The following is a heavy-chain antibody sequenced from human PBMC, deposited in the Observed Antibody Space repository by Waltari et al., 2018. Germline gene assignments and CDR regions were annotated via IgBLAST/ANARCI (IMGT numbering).Heavy chain of an antibody. CDR3: ARGVWGGGSGNFDY. J-gene: IGHJ4*02. V-gene: IGHV4-59*01. Sequence: QVQLQESGPGLVKPSETLSLTCTVPGGSISSYYWSWIRQPPGKGLEWIGYIYYSGSTNYNPSLKSRVTISVDTSKNQFSLKLSSVTAADTAVYYCARGVWGGGSGNFDYWGQGTLVTVSS. CDR2: IYYSGST. CDR1: GGSISSYY. D-gene: IGHD3-16*01.